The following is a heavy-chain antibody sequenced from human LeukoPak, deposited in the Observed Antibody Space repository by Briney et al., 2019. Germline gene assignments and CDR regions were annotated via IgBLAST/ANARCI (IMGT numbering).Heavy chain of an antibody. J-gene: IGHJ4*02. CDR3: VKDHY. V-gene: IGHV3-23*01. CDR2: IRSSGGST. Sequence: GGSLRLSCAASGFTFSNHAISWVRQAPGKGLEWVSTIRSSGGSTYYADSVKGRFTISRDNSRNTLFLQMNSLRAEDTATYYCVKDHYWGQGTLVTVSS. CDR1: GFTFSNHA.